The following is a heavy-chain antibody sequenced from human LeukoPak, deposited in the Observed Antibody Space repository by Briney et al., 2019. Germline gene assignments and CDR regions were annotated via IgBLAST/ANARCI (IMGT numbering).Heavy chain of an antibody. Sequence: PGGSLRLSCAASGFTFSSYSMNCVRQAPGKGLEWVSSISSSSSYIYYADSVKGRFTISRDNAKNSLYLQMNSLRAEDTAVYYCARERGGSSHWFDPWGQGTLVTVSS. D-gene: IGHD2-15*01. CDR1: GFTFSSYS. V-gene: IGHV3-21*01. CDR3: ARERGGSSHWFDP. CDR2: ISSSSSYI. J-gene: IGHJ5*02.